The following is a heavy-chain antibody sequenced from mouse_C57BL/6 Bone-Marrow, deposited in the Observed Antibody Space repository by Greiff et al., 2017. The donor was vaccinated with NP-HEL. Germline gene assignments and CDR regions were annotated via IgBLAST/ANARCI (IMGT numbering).Heavy chain of an antibody. CDR1: GYTFTSYG. D-gene: IGHD2-14*01. CDR3: ARGGGYGNDGFAY. CDR2: IYPRSGNT. V-gene: IGHV1-81*01. Sequence: VQLQHSGAELARPGASVKLSCKASGYTFTSYGISWVKQRTGQGLEWIGEIYPRSGNTYYNEKFKGKATLTADKSSSTAYMELLSLTSEDSAVYVCARGGGYGNDGFAYGGQGTLVTVSA. J-gene: IGHJ3*01.